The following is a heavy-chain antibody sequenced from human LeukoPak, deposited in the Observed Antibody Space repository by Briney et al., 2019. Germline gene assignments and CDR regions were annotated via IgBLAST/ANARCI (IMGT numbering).Heavy chain of an antibody. Sequence: SETLSLTCTVSGASITSHSWNWNRQPAGKGLEWIGRIHGNGSTNYNPSLKSRVTMSLDTTKSQFSLKVPSVTAADTALYYCARDMVSTWPYFYTYYYMDVWGQGTTVAVSS. CDR2: IHGNGST. CDR3: ARDMVSTWPYFYTYYYMDV. J-gene: IGHJ6*03. D-gene: IGHD2/OR15-2a*01. V-gene: IGHV4-4*07. CDR1: GASITSHS.